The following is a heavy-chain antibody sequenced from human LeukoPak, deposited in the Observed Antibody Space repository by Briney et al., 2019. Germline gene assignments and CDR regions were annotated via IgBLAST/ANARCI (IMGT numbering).Heavy chain of an antibody. D-gene: IGHD2-21*02. Sequence: VASVKVSCKASGYTFTSYDINGVRQATGQGLEWMGWMTPNSGNTGYAQKFQGRVTMTRNTSISTAYMELSSLRSEDTAVYHCARSVLVSEGDPLDYWGQGTLVTVSS. J-gene: IGHJ4*02. CDR2: MTPNSGNT. CDR1: GYTFTSYD. CDR3: ARSVLVSEGDPLDY. V-gene: IGHV1-8*01.